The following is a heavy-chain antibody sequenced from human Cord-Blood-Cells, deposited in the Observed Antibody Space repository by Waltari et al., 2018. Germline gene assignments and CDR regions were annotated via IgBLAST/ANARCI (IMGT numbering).Heavy chain of an antibody. CDR1: GLTFSSYG. V-gene: IGHV3-30*03. Sequence: QVQLVESGGGVVQPGRSLRLSCAAPGLTFSSYGMHWVRQAPGKGLEWVAVISYDGSNKYYADSVKGRFTISRDNSKNTLYLQMNSLRAEDTAVYYCATVWFRELLYYWGQGTLVTVSS. J-gene: IGHJ4*02. CDR3: ATVWFRELLYY. CDR2: ISYDGSNK. D-gene: IGHD3-10*01.